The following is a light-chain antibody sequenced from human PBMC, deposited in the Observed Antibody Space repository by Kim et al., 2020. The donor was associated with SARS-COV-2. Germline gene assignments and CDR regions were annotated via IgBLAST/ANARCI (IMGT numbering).Light chain of an antibody. CDR3: GTWDSSLSDWV. J-gene: IGLJ3*02. Sequence: GQKVTISCSGSSSNIGNNCVSWYQQLPGTAPKLLIYDNNKRPSGIPDRFSGSKSGTSATLGITGLQTGDEADYYCGTWDSSLSDWVFGGGTQLTVL. CDR1: SSNIGNNC. V-gene: IGLV1-51*01. CDR2: DNN.